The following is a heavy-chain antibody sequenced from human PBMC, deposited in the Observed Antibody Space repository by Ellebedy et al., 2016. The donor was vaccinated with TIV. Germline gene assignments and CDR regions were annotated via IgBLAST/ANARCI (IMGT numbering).Heavy chain of an antibody. CDR3: AKERRDSINYIDS. J-gene: IGHJ4*02. D-gene: IGHD5-24*01. CDR1: GDSISKNDFF. V-gene: IGHV4-39*07. Sequence: SETLSLXCTVSGDSISKNDFFWGWIRQSPEKGLEWIATIDHSGRAYYNPSLESRVTISVDTSKNQFSLKILYVVAADTAVYYCAKERRDSINYIDSWGQGALVTVST. CDR2: IDHSGRA.